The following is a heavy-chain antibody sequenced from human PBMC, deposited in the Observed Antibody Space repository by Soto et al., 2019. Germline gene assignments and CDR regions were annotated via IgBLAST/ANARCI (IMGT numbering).Heavy chain of an antibody. CDR2: INSDGSST. CDR3: ARTPYYYGMDV. CDR1: GFTFSSYW. J-gene: IGHJ6*02. V-gene: IGHV3-74*01. Sequence: GGSLRLSCAASGFTFSSYWMHWVRQAPGKGLVWVSRINSDGSSTRYADSVKGRFTISRDNAKNTLYLQMNSLRAEDTAVYYCARTPYYYGMDVWGQGTTVTVSS.